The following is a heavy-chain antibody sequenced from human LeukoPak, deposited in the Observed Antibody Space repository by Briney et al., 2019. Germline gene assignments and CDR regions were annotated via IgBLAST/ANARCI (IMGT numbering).Heavy chain of an antibody. J-gene: IGHJ6*02. V-gene: IGHV3-21*01. D-gene: IGHD3-9*01. Sequence: PGGSLRLSCAASGFTFSSYSMNWVRQAPGKGLEWVSSISSSSSYIYYADSVKGRFTISRDNAKNSLYLQMNSLRAEDTAVYYCAREQGPYFDWFYLELSSSRRAGYYYYYGMDVWGQGTTVTVSS. CDR2: ISSSSSYI. CDR1: GFTFSSYS. CDR3: AREQGPYFDWFYLELSSSRRAGYYYYYGMDV.